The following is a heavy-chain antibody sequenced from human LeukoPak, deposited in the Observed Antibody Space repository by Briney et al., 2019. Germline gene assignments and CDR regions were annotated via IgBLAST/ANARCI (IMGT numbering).Heavy chain of an antibody. V-gene: IGHV4-59*01. CDR1: GGSISSYY. Sequence: SETLSLTCTVSGGSISSYYWSWIRQPPGKGLEWIGYIYYSGSTNYNPSLKSRVTISVDTSKNQFSLKLSSVTAAYTAVYYWAREHSISRWGQWLAPSGAFDIWGRGTMVTVSS. CDR3: AREHSISRWGQWLAPSGAFDI. D-gene: IGHD6-19*01. J-gene: IGHJ3*02. CDR2: IYYSGST.